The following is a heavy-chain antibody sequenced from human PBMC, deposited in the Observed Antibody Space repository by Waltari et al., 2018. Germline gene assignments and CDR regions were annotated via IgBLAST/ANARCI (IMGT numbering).Heavy chain of an antibody. CDR2: IYYSGST. CDR3: ARITVTTPKYYFDF. Sequence: QVQLQESGPGLVKPSETLSITCSVPGGSVSSGSHYWSWIRQPPGKGLEWIGFIYYSGSTNYNPSLKSRVTISVDMSKNQFSLKLTSVTAADTALYYCARITVTTPKYYFDFWGQGTLVTVSS. D-gene: IGHD4-17*01. J-gene: IGHJ4*02. CDR1: GGSVSSGSHY. V-gene: IGHV4-61*01.